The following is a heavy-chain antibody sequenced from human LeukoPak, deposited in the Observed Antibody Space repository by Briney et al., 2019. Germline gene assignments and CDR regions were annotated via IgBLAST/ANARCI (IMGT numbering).Heavy chain of an antibody. CDR2: IKQDGSEK. D-gene: IGHD5-12*01. CDR1: GFTFSSYW. CDR3: ARAWGVATTATNFDY. V-gene: IGHV3-7*01. Sequence: GGSLRLSCAASGFTFSSYWRSWVRQAPGKGLEWVANIKQDGSEKYYVDSVKGRFTIARDNAKNSLYLQMNSLRAEDTAVYYRARAWGVATTATNFDYWGQGTLVTVSS. J-gene: IGHJ4*02.